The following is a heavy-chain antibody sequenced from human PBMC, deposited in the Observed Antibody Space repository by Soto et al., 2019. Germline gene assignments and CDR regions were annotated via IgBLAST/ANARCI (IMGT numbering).Heavy chain of an antibody. CDR3: ANRQRGIAARPEWFDP. CDR1: GGSISSSSYY. Sequence: SETLSLTCTVSGGSISSSSYYWGWIRQPPGKGLEWIGSIYYSGSTYYNPSLKSRFTISLDRSKNQFSLKLSSVTAADTAVYYCANRQRGIAARPEWFDPWGQGTLVTVSS. V-gene: IGHV4-39*01. D-gene: IGHD6-6*01. CDR2: IYYSGST. J-gene: IGHJ5*02.